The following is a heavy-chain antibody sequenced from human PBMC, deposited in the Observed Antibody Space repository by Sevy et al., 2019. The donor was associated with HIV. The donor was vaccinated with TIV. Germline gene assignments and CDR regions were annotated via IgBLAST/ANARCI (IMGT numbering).Heavy chain of an antibody. D-gene: IGHD6-19*01. CDR2: IIPIFGTA. V-gene: IGHV1-69*13. Sequence: ASVKVSCKASGGTFSSYAISWVRQAPGQGLEWMGGIIPIFGTANYAQKFQGRVTITADESTSTAYMELSSLRSEDTAVYYCAHSIVVAGIDLREHCDYWGQGTLVTVSS. CDR1: GGTFSSYA. J-gene: IGHJ4*02. CDR3: AHSIVVAGIDLREHCDY.